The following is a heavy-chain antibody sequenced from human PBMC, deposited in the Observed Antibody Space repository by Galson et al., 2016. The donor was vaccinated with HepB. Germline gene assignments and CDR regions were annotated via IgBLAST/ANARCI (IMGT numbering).Heavy chain of an antibody. V-gene: IGHV1-46*01. CDR2: INPSGGST. CDR3: ARGDYDILTGYYTRFDY. J-gene: IGHJ4*02. Sequence: SVKVSCKASGYTFISYYMYWVRQAPGQGLEWMGIINPSGGSTSYAQKFQGRVTMTRDTSTSTVYMELSSLRSEDTAVYYCARGDYDILTGYYTRFDYWGQGTLVTVSS. D-gene: IGHD3-9*01. CDR1: GYTFISYY.